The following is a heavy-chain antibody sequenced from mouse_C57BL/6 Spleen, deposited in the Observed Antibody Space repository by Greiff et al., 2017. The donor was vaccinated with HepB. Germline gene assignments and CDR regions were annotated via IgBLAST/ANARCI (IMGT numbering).Heavy chain of an antibody. CDR1: GFTFTDYY. V-gene: IGHV7-3*01. CDR3: ARYIRGLDY. Sequence: EVKLMESGGGLVQPGGSLSLSCAASGFTFTDYYMSWVRQPPGKALQWLGFIRNTANGYTTEYSASVTGRFTISRDNSQSILYLQMNALRAEDSATYYCARYIRGLDYWGQGTTLTVSS. CDR2: IRNTANGYTT. J-gene: IGHJ2*01.